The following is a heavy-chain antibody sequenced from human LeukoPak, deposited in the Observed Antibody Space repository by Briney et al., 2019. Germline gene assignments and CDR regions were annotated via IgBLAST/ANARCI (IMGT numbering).Heavy chain of an antibody. CDR2: IYSGGST. CDR1: GFTVSSNY. D-gene: IGHD6-13*01. CDR3: ARDLGSSWLPDY. J-gene: IGHJ4*02. Sequence: SGGSLRLSCAASGFTVSSNYMSWVRQAPGKGLEWVSVIYSGGSTYYADSVKGRFTISRDNSKNTLYLQMNSLRAEDTAVYYCARDLGSSWLPDYWGQGTLVTVSS. V-gene: IGHV3-53*01.